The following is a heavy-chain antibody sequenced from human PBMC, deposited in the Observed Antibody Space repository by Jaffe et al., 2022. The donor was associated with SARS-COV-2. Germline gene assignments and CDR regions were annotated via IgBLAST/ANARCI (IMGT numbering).Heavy chain of an antibody. CDR1: GGSISSYY. D-gene: IGHD1-1*01. J-gene: IGHJ6*02. Sequence: QVQLQESGPGLVKPSETLSLTCTVSGGSISSYYWSWIRQPPGKGLEWIGYIYYSGSTNYNPSLKSRVTISVDTSKNQFSLKLSSVTAADTAVYYCARGTTGTRPMGYYYYGMDVWGQGTTVTVSS. V-gene: IGHV4-59*01. CDR2: IYYSGST. CDR3: ARGTTGTRPMGYYYYGMDV.